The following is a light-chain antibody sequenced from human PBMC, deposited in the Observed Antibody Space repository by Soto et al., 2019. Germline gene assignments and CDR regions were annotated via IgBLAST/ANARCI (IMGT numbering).Light chain of an antibody. J-gene: IGKJ5*01. Sequence: AIQLTQSPSSLSASVGDRVTITCRASQGVSSALAWYQQKPGKPPKVLIYDGSSLQSGGPLRFSGSGSGTEFTLTITGLQHEDFGTYYCQHFQRYPFTYGQGTRLAIK. V-gene: IGKV1-13*02. CDR2: DGS. CDR3: QHFQRYPFT. CDR1: QGVSSA.